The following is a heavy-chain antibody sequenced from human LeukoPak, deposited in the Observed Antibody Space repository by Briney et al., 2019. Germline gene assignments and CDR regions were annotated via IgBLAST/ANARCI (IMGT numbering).Heavy chain of an antibody. CDR1: GFTFSTHS. Sequence: GGSLRLSCAASGFTFSTHSMSWVRQAPGKGLEWVANIKQDGSEKYYVDSVKGRFNISRDNAKNSLYLQMNSLRAEDTAVYYCARDWGGYGKYSVYWGQGTLVTVSS. CDR3: ARDWGGYGKYSVY. V-gene: IGHV3-7*01. D-gene: IGHD4-17*01. J-gene: IGHJ4*02. CDR2: IKQDGSEK.